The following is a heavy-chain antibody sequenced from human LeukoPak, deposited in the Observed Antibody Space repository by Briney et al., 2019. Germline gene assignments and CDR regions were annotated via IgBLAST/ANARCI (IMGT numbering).Heavy chain of an antibody. CDR3: AKDQPYYDFWRGPFDY. J-gene: IGHJ4*02. V-gene: IGHV3-30*18. CDR2: ISYDGSNK. Sequence: PGRSLRLSCAASGFTFSSYGMHWVRQAPGKGLEWVAVISYDGSNKYYADSVKGRFTISRDNSKNTLYLQMNSLRAEDTAVYYCAKDQPYYDFWRGPFDYWGQGTLVTVSS. CDR1: GFTFSSYG. D-gene: IGHD3-3*01.